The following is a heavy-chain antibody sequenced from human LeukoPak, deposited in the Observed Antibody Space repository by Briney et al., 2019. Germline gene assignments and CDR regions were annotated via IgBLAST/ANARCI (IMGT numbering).Heavy chain of an antibody. Sequence: SGTLSLTCAVSGDSISNSNWWSWVRQPPGKGLEWIGYIFHTGSTNYNPSLKSRVTISVDKSKNQFSLRLISVTAADAAVYFCARVRVIDWGSSYFDYWGQGNLVTVSS. CDR3: ARVRVIDWGSSYFDY. J-gene: IGHJ4*02. D-gene: IGHD3-9*01. V-gene: IGHV4-4*02. CDR1: GDSISNSNW. CDR2: IFHTGST.